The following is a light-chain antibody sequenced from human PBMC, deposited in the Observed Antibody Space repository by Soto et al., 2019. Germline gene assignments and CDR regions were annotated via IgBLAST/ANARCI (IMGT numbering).Light chain of an antibody. CDR1: QSVSSY. Sequence: IVLTQSPATLSLSPVERATLYGGASQSVSSYLAWYQQKPGQAPRLLIYDASNRATGIPVRFSGSGSGTDFTLTISSLEPEDFAMYYCQQYGSSPPTFGQGTKVDI. CDR3: QQYGSSPPT. J-gene: IGKJ1*01. CDR2: DAS. V-gene: IGKV3-11*01.